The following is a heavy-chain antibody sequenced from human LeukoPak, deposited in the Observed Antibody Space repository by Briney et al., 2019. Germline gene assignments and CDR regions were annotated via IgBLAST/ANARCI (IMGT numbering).Heavy chain of an antibody. D-gene: IGHD1-26*01. V-gene: IGHV3-23*01. CDR1: GFTFSSYA. CDR2: ISGSGGGT. CDR3: AKGTSGNRGYFDY. J-gene: IGHJ4*02. Sequence: GGSLRLSCAASGFTFSSYAMNWVRQAPGKGLEWVSTISGSGGGTYYADSVKGRFTISRDNSENTLYLQMNSLRAEDTAVYYCAKGTSGNRGYFDYWGQGTLVTVSS.